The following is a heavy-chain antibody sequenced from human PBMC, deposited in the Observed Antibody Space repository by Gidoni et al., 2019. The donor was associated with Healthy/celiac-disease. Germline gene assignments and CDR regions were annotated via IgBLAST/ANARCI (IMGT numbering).Heavy chain of an antibody. Sequence: QVQLQQWGAGLLKPSETLSLTCAVYGGSFSGYYWSWIRQPPGKGLEWIGEINHSGSTNYNPSLKSRVTISVDTSKNQFSLKLSSVTAADTAVYYCARQRGSPLGYYYYGMDVWGQGTTVTVSS. CDR2: INHSGST. J-gene: IGHJ6*02. V-gene: IGHV4-34*01. D-gene: IGHD1-26*01. CDR1: GGSFSGYY. CDR3: ARQRGSPLGYYYYGMDV.